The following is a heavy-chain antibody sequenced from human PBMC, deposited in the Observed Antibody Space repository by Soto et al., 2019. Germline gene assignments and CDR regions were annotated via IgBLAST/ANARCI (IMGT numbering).Heavy chain of an antibody. CDR3: AHQGDFFDTILS. CDR1: GLSFSAAW. V-gene: IGHV3-15*07. D-gene: IGHD3-3*01. J-gene: IGHJ5*02. Sequence: EVQLVESGGGLVKPGESLRLSCAVSGLSFSAAWMKWVRQAPGKGLEWVGRIESKGGGETTDYAAPVKGRFTISRDDSKNTLYLQMNSLKTEDTAVYYCAHQGDFFDTILSWGQGALVTVSS. CDR2: IESKGGGETT.